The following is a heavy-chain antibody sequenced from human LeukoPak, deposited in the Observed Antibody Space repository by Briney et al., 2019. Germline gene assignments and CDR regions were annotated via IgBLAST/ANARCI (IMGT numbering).Heavy chain of an antibody. CDR3: ARVLSVAAAGYYFDY. V-gene: IGHV4-59*01. J-gene: IGHJ4*02. D-gene: IGHD6-13*01. Sequence: SETLSLTCTVSGGSISSYNWSWIRQPPGKGLEWIGYIYYSGSTNYNPSLKSRVTISVDTSKNQFSLKLSSVTAADTAVYYCARVLSVAAAGYYFDYWGQGTLVTVSS. CDR1: GGSISSYN. CDR2: IYYSGST.